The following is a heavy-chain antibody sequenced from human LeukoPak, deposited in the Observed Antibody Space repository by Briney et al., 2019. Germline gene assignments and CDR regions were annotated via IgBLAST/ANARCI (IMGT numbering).Heavy chain of an antibody. D-gene: IGHD6-13*01. V-gene: IGHV3-13*01. Sequence: GGSLRLSCAASGFTFSNYDMHWVRQAAGKGLGWVSGIGTAGDTYYPASVKGRFTNSRENAKNSLYLQMNSLSAGDTAVYYCASSPAYSSSWYAIDNWGQGTLVTVSS. CDR3: ASSPAYSSSWYAIDN. J-gene: IGHJ4*02. CDR1: GFTFSNYD. CDR2: IGTAGDT.